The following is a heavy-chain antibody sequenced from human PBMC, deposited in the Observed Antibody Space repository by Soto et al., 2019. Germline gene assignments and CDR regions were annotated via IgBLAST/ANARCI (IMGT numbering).Heavy chain of an antibody. CDR1: CDTISTVGCT. D-gene: IGHD3-10*01. J-gene: IGHJ6*02. V-gene: IGHV4-59*08. Sequence: SETLSLTCSVSCDTISTVGCTRACIRQPPGKALEWIGYTYHSGSPNYNPSLKSRVTISVDTSKNQFSLKLSSVTAADTAVYYCARHGSGSYRDYYYYGMDVWGQGTTVTVSS. CDR2: TYHSGSP. CDR3: ARHGSGSYRDYYYYGMDV.